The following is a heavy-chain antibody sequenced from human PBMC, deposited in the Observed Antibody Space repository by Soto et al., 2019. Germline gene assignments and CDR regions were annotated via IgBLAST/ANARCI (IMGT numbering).Heavy chain of an antibody. CDR3: ACWNDGSFDY. Sequence: QLQLQESGPGLVKPSETLSLTCTVSGGFISSSSYYWGWIRQPPGKGLEWIGSIYYSGSTYYNPSLKSRVTISVDTSKNQFSLKLSSVTAADTAVYYCACWNDGSFDYWGQGTLVTVSS. CDR1: GGFISSSSYY. V-gene: IGHV4-39*01. CDR2: IYYSGST. J-gene: IGHJ4*02. D-gene: IGHD1-1*01.